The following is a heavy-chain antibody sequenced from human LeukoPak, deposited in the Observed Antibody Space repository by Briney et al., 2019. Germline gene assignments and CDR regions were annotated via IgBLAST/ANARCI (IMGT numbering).Heavy chain of an antibody. D-gene: IGHD4-11*01. CDR1: GFTFSGYA. Sequence: GGSLRLSCAASGFTFSGYAMTWVRQAPGKELEWVSGISGSGGSTYYADSVKGRFTISRDNSKNTLYLQMNSLRAEDTAVYYCAKDRSGGYSNYFDPWGQGTLVTVSS. V-gene: IGHV3-23*01. CDR2: ISGSGGST. J-gene: IGHJ5*02. CDR3: AKDRSGGYSNYFDP.